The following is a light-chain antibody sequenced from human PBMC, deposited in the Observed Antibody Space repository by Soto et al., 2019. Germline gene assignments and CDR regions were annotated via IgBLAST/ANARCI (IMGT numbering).Light chain of an antibody. J-gene: IGLJ3*02. CDR1: SGSIANNY. V-gene: IGLV6-57*01. Sequence: NFMLTQPHSMSESPGKTVTMSCTRSSGSIANNYVQWYQQRPGSSPTTVIYEDNQRPSGVPDRFSGSIDSSSHSASLTISGLKTEDEADYYCQSYDNNNHWVFGGGTKVTVL. CDR2: EDN. CDR3: QSYDNNNHWV.